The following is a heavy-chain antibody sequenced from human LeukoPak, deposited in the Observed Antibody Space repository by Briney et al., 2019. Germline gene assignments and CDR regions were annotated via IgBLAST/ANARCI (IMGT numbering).Heavy chain of an antibody. CDR3: AKVPLSQGSGSYPFDY. CDR2: ISYDGSNK. Sequence: PGGSLRLSCAASGFTFSNYGIHWVRQAPGKGLEWVAVISYDGSNKYYADSVKGRFTISRDNSKNTLYLQMNSLRAEDTAVYYCAKVPLSQGSGSYPFDYCGQGTLVTVSS. V-gene: IGHV3-30*18. J-gene: IGHJ4*02. CDR1: GFTFSNYG. D-gene: IGHD3-10*01.